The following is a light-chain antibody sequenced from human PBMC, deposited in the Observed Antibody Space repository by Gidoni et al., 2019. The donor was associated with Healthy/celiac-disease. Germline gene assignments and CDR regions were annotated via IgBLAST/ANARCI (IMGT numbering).Light chain of an antibody. Sequence: VLTQSPGTLSLSPGERATLSCRASQSVSSSYLAWYQQKPGQAPRLLINGASSRATGIPDRFSGSGSGTDFTLTSSRLEPEDFAVYYCQQYGSSPWTFGQGTKVEIK. CDR1: QSVSSSY. J-gene: IGKJ1*01. CDR3: QQYGSSPWT. V-gene: IGKV3-20*01. CDR2: GAS.